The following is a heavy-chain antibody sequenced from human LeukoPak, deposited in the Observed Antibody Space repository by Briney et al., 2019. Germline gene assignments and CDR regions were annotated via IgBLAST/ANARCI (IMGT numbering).Heavy chain of an antibody. J-gene: IGHJ5*02. CDR2: TYYRSTWYN. V-gene: IGHV6-1*01. D-gene: IGHD2-2*01. Sequence: SQTPSLTCAISGDSVTSNSVTWNWIRQSPSRGLEWLGRTYYRSTWYNDYAVSVRGRITVNPDTSKNQFSLHLNSVTPEDTAVYYCARRLTQYDCFDPWGQGILVTVSS. CDR1: GDSVTSNSVT. CDR3: ARRLTQYDCFDP.